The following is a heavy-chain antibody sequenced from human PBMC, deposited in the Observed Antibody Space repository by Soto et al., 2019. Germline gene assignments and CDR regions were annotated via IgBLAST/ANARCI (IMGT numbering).Heavy chain of an antibody. V-gene: IGHV3-30*18. CDR3: AKWNGGFDY. Sequence: QVQLVXSXGXXXXPXRSXXLSCAXSGFTFSSXGMHWVRQAPGKGLEWVAVISYDGSYKYYADSVKGRFTISRDNSKNTLYLQMNSLRAEDTAVYYCAKWNGGFDYWGQGTLVTVSS. CDR2: ISYDGSYK. J-gene: IGHJ4*02. CDR1: GFTFSSXG. D-gene: IGHD3-16*01.